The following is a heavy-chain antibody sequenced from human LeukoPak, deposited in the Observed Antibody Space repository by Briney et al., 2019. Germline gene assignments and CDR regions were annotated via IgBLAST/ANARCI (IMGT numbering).Heavy chain of an antibody. CDR3: ARGGPYYDILTGQADEQEKNWFDP. CDR1: GGTFSSYA. D-gene: IGHD3-9*01. V-gene: IGHV1-69*13. J-gene: IGHJ5*02. CDR2: IIPISGTA. Sequence: SVKVSCKASGGTFSSYAISWVRQAPGQGLEWMGGIIPISGTANYAQKFQGRVTITADESTSTAYMELSSLRSEDTAVYYCARGGPYYDILTGQADEQEKNWFDPWGQGTLVTVSS.